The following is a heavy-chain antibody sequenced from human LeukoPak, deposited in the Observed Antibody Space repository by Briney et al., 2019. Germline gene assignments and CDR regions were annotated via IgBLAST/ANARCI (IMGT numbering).Heavy chain of an antibody. CDR3: VYYYGSGSVEY. J-gene: IGHJ4*02. CDR2: FYYSGST. CDR1: GGSITSSNYY. Sequence: PSETLSLTCTVSGGSITSSNYYWGWIRQPPGKGLEWIGSFYYSGSTNYNPSLKSRVTISVDTSKNQFSLKLSSVTAADTAVYYCVYYYGSGSVEYWGQGALVTVSS. V-gene: IGHV4-39*01. D-gene: IGHD3-10*01.